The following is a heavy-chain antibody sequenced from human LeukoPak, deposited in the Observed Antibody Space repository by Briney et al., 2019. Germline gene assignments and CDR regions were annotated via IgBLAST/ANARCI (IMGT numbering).Heavy chain of an antibody. D-gene: IGHD6-13*01. V-gene: IGHV1-69*05. J-gene: IGHJ4*02. Sequence: SVKVSCKASGGTFSSYAISWVRQAPGQGLEWMGGIIPIFGTANYAQKFQGRVTITTDESTSTAYMELSRLRSDDTAVYYCARPRYSSSWYYFDYWGQGTLVTVSS. CDR2: IIPIFGTA. CDR3: ARPRYSSSWYYFDY. CDR1: GGTFSSYA.